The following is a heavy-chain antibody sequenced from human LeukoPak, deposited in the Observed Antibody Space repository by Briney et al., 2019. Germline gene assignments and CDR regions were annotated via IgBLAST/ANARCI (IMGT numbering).Heavy chain of an antibody. J-gene: IGHJ4*02. Sequence: PGGSLRLSCAASGFTFSSYGMHWVRQAPGKGLEWVAVIWYDGSNKYYADSVKGRFTISRDNSKNTLYLQMNSLRAEDTAVYYCARDLSSSWDLAYWGQGTLVTVSS. CDR1: GFTFSSYG. V-gene: IGHV3-33*01. CDR3: ARDLSSSWDLAY. CDR2: IWYDGSNK. D-gene: IGHD6-13*01.